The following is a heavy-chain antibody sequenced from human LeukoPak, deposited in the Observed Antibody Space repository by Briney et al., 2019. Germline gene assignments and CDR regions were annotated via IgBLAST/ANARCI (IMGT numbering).Heavy chain of an antibody. V-gene: IGHV4-39*07. CDR2: IYYSGST. CDR3: ARVRRGYCTNGVCHRCFDP. J-gene: IGHJ5*02. CDR1: GGSISSSSYY. D-gene: IGHD2-8*01. Sequence: PSETLSLTCTVSGGSISSSSYYWGWIRQPPGKGLEWIVSIYYSGSTYYNRSLKSRVTISVYTSKNQFSLKLSSVTAADTAVYYCARVRRGYCTNGVCHRCFDPWGQGTLVTVSS.